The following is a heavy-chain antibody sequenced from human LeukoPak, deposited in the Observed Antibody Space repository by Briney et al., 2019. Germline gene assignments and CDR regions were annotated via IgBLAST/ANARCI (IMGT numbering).Heavy chain of an antibody. CDR2: INPNSGGT. Sequence: GSVKVSCKASGYTFTGYYMHWVRQAPGQGLEWMGWINPNSGGTNYAQKFQGRVTMTRDTSISTAYMELSRLRSDDTAVYYCARDVVGATGWFDPWGQGTLVTVSS. J-gene: IGHJ5*02. D-gene: IGHD1-26*01. CDR3: ARDVVGATGWFDP. V-gene: IGHV1-2*02. CDR1: GYTFTGYY.